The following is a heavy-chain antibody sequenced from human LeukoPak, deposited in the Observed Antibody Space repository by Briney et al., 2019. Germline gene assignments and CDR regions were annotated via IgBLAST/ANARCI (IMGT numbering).Heavy chain of an antibody. CDR2: IDGSGGST. CDR3: AKSTNYLSIDY. J-gene: IGHJ4*02. CDR1: GFTFSNYP. Sequence: GGSLRLSCAASGFTFSNYPMSWVRQAPGKGLEWVSVIDGSGGSTHYADSVKGRFTISRDNSKNTLYLQMNSLRAEDTAVYYCAKSTNYLSIDYWGQGTLVNVSS. D-gene: IGHD4/OR15-4a*01. V-gene: IGHV3-23*01.